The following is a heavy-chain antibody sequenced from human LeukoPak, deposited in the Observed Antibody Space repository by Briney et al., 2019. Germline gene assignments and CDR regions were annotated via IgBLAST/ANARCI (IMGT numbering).Heavy chain of an antibody. CDR3: ARAPGGWTHDAFDI. V-gene: IGHV1-18*01. Sequence: ASVKVSCKASGYTFTSYGITWVRQAPGQGLEWMGWISAYNGNTNYAQNLQGRVTMTTDTSTSTAYMELRSLRSDDTAVYYCARAPGGWTHDAFDIWGQGTMVTVSS. CDR2: ISAYNGNT. D-gene: IGHD6-19*01. CDR1: GYTFTSYG. J-gene: IGHJ3*02.